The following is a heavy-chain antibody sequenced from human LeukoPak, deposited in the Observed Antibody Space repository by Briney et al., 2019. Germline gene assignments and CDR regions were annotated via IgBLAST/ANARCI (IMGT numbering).Heavy chain of an antibody. CDR1: GYTFTSYD. V-gene: IGHV1-8*01. D-gene: IGHD3-3*01. CDR2: MNPNSGNT. CDR3: ARGLGPSYYDFWSGYYSVFDY. J-gene: IGHJ4*02. Sequence: ASVKVSCKASGYTFTSYDINWVRQATGQGLEWMGWMNPNSGNTGYAQKFQGRVTMTRNTPISTAYMELSSLRSEDTAVYYCARGLGPSYYDFWSGYYSVFDYWGQGTLVTVSS.